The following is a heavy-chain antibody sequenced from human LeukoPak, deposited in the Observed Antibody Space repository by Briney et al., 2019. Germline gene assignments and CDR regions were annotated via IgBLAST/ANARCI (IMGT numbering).Heavy chain of an antibody. J-gene: IGHJ6*02. V-gene: IGHV3-7*01. CDR2: IKQDGSEK. CDR3: AREAYSSSWVRHYYYGMDV. D-gene: IGHD6-13*01. Sequence: GGSLRLSCAASGFTFSSYWMSWVRQAPGQGLEWVANIKQDGSEKYYVDSVKGRFTISRDNAKNSLYLQMNSLRAEDTAVYYCAREAYSSSWVRHYYYGMDVWGQGTTVTVSS. CDR1: GFTFSSYW.